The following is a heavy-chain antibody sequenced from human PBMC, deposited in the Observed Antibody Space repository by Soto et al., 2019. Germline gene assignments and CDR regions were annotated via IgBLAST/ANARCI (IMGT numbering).Heavy chain of an antibody. J-gene: IGHJ4*02. D-gene: IGHD2-2*01. CDR2: ISAYIGNT. CDR1: GYTFTSHG. V-gene: IGHV1-18*04. Sequence: QVQLEQSGAQVKKPGASVKVSCKASGYTFTSHGISWVRQAPGQGLEWMGWISAYIGNTNYAQKIQDRVNMTRDTSTGTAYMELRSLRSDDTAVYYCARSDCSSASCSGLDFWGPGTLVTVSS. CDR3: ARSDCSSASCSGLDF.